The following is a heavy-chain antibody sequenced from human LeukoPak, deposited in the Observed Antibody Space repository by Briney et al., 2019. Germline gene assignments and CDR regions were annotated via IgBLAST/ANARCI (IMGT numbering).Heavy chain of an antibody. V-gene: IGHV5-51*01. CDR1: GSGFTSYW. CDR2: IYPGDSDT. Sequence: GASLKISCKGSGSGFTSYWIGWVRQMPGKGLEWMGIIYPGDSDTRYSPSFQGQVTISADKSISTAYLQWSSLKASDTAMYYCARHAYCSSTSCYTPFDYWGQGTLVTVSS. D-gene: IGHD2-2*02. J-gene: IGHJ4*02. CDR3: ARHAYCSSTSCYTPFDY.